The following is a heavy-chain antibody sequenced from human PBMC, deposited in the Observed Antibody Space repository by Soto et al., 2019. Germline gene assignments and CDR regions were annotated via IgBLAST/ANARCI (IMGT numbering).Heavy chain of an antibody. CDR1: GYTFTSYG. V-gene: IGHV1-18*01. D-gene: IGHD2-15*01. CDR3: ATDGGYCSGGSCPGYYYYGMDV. Sequence: GASVKVSCKASGYTFTSYGTSWARPAPGRGIEWMGWISAYNGNTNYAQKLQGRVTMTTDTSTSTAYMELRSVRSDDTAVYYWATDGGYCSGGSCPGYYYYGMDVWGQGTTVTVSS. J-gene: IGHJ6*02. CDR2: ISAYNGNT.